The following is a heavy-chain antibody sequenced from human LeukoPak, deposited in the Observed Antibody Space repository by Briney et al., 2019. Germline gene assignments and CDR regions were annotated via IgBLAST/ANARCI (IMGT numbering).Heavy chain of an antibody. J-gene: IGHJ6*02. CDR3: AREVWETTVTTRVYSADGMDV. CDR2: ISYDGSNK. CDR1: GFTFSSYA. V-gene: IGHV3-30*04. D-gene: IGHD4-17*01. Sequence: PGGSLRLSCAASGFTFSSYAMHWVRQAPGKGLEWVAVISYDGSNKYYADSVKGRFTISRDNSKNTLYLQMNSLRAEDTAVYYCAREVWETTVTTRVYSADGMDVWGQGTTVTVSS.